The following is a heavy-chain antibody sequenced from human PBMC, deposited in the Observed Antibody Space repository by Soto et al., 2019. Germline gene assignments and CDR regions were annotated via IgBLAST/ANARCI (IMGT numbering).Heavy chain of an antibody. CDR2: ISSSSSTI. Sequence: GGSLRLSCAASGFTFSRYGMNWVRQAPGKGLEWVAYISSSSSTIYYADSVKGRFTISRDNAKNSLYLQMNSLRDEDTAVYYCARVLDIVLVPAAMDYYYYGMDVWGQGTTVTVSS. CDR1: GFTFSRYG. V-gene: IGHV3-48*02. CDR3: ARVLDIVLVPAAMDYYYYGMDV. J-gene: IGHJ6*02. D-gene: IGHD2-2*03.